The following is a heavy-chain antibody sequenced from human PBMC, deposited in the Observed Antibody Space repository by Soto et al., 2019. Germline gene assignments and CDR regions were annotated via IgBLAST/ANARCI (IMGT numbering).Heavy chain of an antibody. V-gene: IGHV4-59*12. CDR2: VYHSGST. CDR1: GGSISSYY. D-gene: IGHD3-22*01. CDR3: ARDGDSSGSHHRYFDH. J-gene: IGHJ2*01. Sequence: SETLSLTCTVSGGSISSYYWTWVRQPPGKGLEWIGEVYHSGSTRYNPSLKGRATISVNKANNQCSLRLRSVTAADTAVYYCARDGDSSGSHHRYFDHWGRGNLVTVSS.